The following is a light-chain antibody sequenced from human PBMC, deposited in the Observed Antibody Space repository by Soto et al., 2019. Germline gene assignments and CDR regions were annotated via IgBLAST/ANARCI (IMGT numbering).Light chain of an antibody. CDR2: ATS. J-gene: IGKJ1*01. V-gene: IGKV1-39*01. CDR3: QQTYTTPRT. Sequence: DTQMTQSPSSLSASVGDRISITCRVSQTVSTYLNWYQQKPGKAPNLLISATSTLQSGVPSRFSGSGSGTEFTLTITSLQPEDFATYYCQQTYTTPRTFGQGTKVDIK. CDR1: QTVSTY.